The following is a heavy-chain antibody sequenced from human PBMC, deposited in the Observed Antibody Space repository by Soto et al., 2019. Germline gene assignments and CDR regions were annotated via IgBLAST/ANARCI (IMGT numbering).Heavy chain of an antibody. V-gene: IGHV3-53*01. CDR3: ARTKWELPYYYYGMDV. CDR1: GFTVSSNY. J-gene: IGHJ6*02. Sequence: PGGSLRLSCAASGFTVSSNYMSWVRQAPGKGLEWVSVIYSGGSTYYADSVKGRSTISRDNSKNTLYLQMNSLRAEDTAVYYCARTKWELPYYYYGMDVWGQGTTVTVSS. D-gene: IGHD1-26*01. CDR2: IYSGGST.